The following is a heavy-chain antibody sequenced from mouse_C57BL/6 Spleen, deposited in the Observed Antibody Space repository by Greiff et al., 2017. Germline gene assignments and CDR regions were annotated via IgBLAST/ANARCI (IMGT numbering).Heavy chain of an antibody. CDR2: ISDGGSYT. CDR3: AREGSSWFAY. V-gene: IGHV5-4*01. CDR1: GFTFSSYA. Sequence: EVKLMESGGGLVKPGGSLKLSCAASGFTFSSYAMSWVRQTPEKRLEWVATISDGGSYTYYPENVKGRFTISRDNAKNNLYLQMSHLKSEDTALYYCAREGSSWFAYWGQGTLVTVSA. J-gene: IGHJ3*01.